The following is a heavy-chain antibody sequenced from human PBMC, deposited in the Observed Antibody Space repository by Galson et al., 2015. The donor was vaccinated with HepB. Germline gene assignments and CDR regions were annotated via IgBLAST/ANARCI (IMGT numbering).Heavy chain of an antibody. CDR3: AKDRERSSAWYYGLDV. CDR1: GFTFSSYG. V-gene: IGHV3-30*18. Sequence: SLRLSCAASGFTFSSYGMHWVRQAPGKGLEWVAVIAYDGSNKYYADSVTGRFTSSRDNSKNTLYLQMNSLRAEDTAVYYCAKDRERSSAWYYGLDVLGQGTTVTVSS. CDR2: IAYDGSNK. J-gene: IGHJ6*02. D-gene: IGHD6-19*01.